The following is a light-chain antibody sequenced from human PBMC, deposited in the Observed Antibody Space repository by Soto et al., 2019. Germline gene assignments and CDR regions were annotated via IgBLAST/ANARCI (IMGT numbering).Light chain of an antibody. CDR3: QQYDSPRT. Sequence: ENVLTQSPGNLSLSPGERATLSCRASQSVSSSYLAWYQQKPGQAPRLLIYGASSRATGIPDRFSGSGSGTDFTLTISRLEPEDFAVYYCQQYDSPRTFGQGTKVDIK. J-gene: IGKJ1*01. V-gene: IGKV3-20*01. CDR2: GAS. CDR1: QSVSSSY.